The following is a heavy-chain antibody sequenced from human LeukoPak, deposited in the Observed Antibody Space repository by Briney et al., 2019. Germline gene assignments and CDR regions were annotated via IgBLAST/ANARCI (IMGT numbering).Heavy chain of an antibody. CDR2: ISGSGGST. CDR1: VYPFSSYA. V-gene: IGHV3-23*01. D-gene: IGHD3-22*01. Sequence: GGPLRLPCGASVYPFSSYAMSWVRQAPGKGLEWVQAISGSGGSTYYADSVKGRFTISRDNSKNTLYLQMNSLKAEDTAVYYCAGEADSSGYSRLDYWGQGTLVTVSS. J-gene: IGHJ4*02. CDR3: AGEADSSGYSRLDY.